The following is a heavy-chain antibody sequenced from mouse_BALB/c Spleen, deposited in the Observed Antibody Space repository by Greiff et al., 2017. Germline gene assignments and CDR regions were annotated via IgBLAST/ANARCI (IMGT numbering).Heavy chain of an antibody. J-gene: IGHJ3*01. V-gene: IGHV1-9*01. CDR3: ARRRYEGAWFAY. CDR1: GYTFSSYW. D-gene: IGHD2-14*01. CDR2: ILPGSGST. Sequence: VQLVESGAELMKPGASVKISCKATGYTFSSYWIEWVKQRPGHGLEWIGEILPGSGSTNYNEKFKGKATFTADTSSNTAYMQLSSLTSEDSAVYYCARRRYEGAWFAYWGQGTLVTVSA.